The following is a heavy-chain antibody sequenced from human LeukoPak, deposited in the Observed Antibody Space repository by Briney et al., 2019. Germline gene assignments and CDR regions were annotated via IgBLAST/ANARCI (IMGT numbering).Heavy chain of an antibody. CDR1: GASISNYY. CDR3: ARFTTVVPAFWYFDL. D-gene: IGHD4-23*01. Sequence: SETLSLTCTVSGASISNYYWSWIRQPPGKGLEWIGYIFYSGTTNYNPSLKRRATASLDTSKNQFPLQLRSLTAADTAVYYCARFTTVVPAFWYFDLWGRGTLVTVSS. J-gene: IGHJ2*01. CDR2: IFYSGTT. V-gene: IGHV4-59*08.